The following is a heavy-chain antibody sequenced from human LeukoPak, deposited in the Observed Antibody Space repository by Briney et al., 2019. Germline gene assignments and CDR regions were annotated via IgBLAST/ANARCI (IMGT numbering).Heavy chain of an antibody. CDR1: GYTFTSYY. J-gene: IGHJ4*02. V-gene: IGHV1-46*01. Sequence: XASVKVSCKASGYTFTSYYMHWVRQAPGQGLEWMGIINPSGGSTSYAQKFQGRVTMTTDTSTSTAYMELRSLRSDDTAVYYCARVDGGDRKVDYWGQGTLVTVSS. CDR3: ARVDGGDRKVDY. CDR2: INPSGGST. D-gene: IGHD2-21*02.